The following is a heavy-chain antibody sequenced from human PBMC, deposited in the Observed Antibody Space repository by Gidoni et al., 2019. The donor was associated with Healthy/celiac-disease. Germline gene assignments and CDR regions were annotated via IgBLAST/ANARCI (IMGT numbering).Heavy chain of an antibody. CDR2: IWYDGSNK. CDR1: GFTFSSYG. J-gene: IGHJ4*02. V-gene: IGHV3-33*01. D-gene: IGHD6-13*01. Sequence: QVQLVESGGGVVQPGRSLRLSCAASGFTFSSYGMHWVRQAPGKGLEWVAVIWYDGSNKYYADSVKGRFTISRDNSKNTLYLQMNSLRAEDTAVYYCARVVIESSSWYRGGGYFDYWGQGTLVTVSS. CDR3: ARVVIESSSWYRGGGYFDY.